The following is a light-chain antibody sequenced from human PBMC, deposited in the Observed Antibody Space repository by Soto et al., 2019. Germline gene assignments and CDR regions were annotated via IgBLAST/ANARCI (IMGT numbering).Light chain of an antibody. J-gene: IGKJ1*01. CDR3: QQYNNWLQT. CDR2: GAS. V-gene: IGKV3-20*01. CDR1: QSVSSSY. Sequence: EIVLTQSPGTLSLSPGDRATLSFRASQSVSSSYLAWYQQKPGQAPRLLIYGASSRATGIPDRFSGSGSGTEFTLTISSVQSEDFAVYYCQQYNNWLQTFGQRTKVDIK.